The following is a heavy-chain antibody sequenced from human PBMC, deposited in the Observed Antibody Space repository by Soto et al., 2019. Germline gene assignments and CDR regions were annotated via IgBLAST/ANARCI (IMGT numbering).Heavy chain of an antibody. V-gene: IGHV3-30*18. Sequence: QVQLVESGGGVVQPGRSLRLSCAASGFTFSSYVMHWVRQAPGKGLEWVAVVSNDGSNKDYADSVKGRFTISRDNSKNTLYLQMTSLRAEDTAVYYCAKVLLTYTSGWYHPHFDYWGQGTLGSVSS. J-gene: IGHJ4*02. CDR1: GFTFSSYV. D-gene: IGHD6-19*01. CDR3: AKVLLTYTSGWYHPHFDY. CDR2: VSNDGSNK.